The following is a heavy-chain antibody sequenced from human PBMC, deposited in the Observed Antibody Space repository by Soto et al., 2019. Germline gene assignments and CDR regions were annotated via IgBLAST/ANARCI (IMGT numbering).Heavy chain of an antibody. D-gene: IGHD3-16*01. CDR3: ARAAQVGDPYYFDY. V-gene: IGHV3-33*01. CDR2: IWYDGSNK. Sequence: PGGSLRLSCAASGFTFSSYGMHWVRQAPGKGLEWVAIIWYDGSNKYYADSVKGRFTISRDNSKNTLYLQMNSLRADDTAVYYCARAAQVGDPYYFDYWGQGTLVTVSS. J-gene: IGHJ4*02. CDR1: GFTFSSYG.